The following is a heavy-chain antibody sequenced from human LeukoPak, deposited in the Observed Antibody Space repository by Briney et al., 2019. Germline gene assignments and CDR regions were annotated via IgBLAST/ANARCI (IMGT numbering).Heavy chain of an antibody. CDR2: ISYDGSNK. CDR1: GFTFSSYG. CDR3: AKASVRGSGSYYFDY. V-gene: IGHV3-30*18. J-gene: IGHJ4*02. D-gene: IGHD3-10*01. Sequence: GGSLRLSCAASGFTFSSYGMHWVRQAPGKGLEWVAVISYDGSNKYYADSVKGRFTISRDNSKNTLYLQMNSLRAEDTAVYHCAKASVRGSGSYYFDYWGQGTLVTVSS.